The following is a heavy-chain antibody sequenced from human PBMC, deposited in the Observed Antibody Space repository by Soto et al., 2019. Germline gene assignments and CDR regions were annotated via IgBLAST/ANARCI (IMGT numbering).Heavy chain of an antibody. CDR2: IYPGDSDT. Sequence: PGESLKISCKGSGYSFTSYWIGWVRQMPGKGLEWMGIIYPGDSDTRYSPYFQGQVTISADKSTSTAYLQWSSLKASDTAMYYCVRRGYCSGGSCFDDAFDVWGQGTMVTVSS. V-gene: IGHV5-51*01. CDR3: VRRGYCSGGSCFDDAFDV. J-gene: IGHJ3*01. D-gene: IGHD2-15*01. CDR1: GYSFTSYW.